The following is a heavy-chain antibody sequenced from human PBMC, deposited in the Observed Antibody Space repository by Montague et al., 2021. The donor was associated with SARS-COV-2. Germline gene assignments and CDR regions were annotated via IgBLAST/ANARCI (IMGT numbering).Heavy chain of an antibody. V-gene: IGHV3-23*01. CDR2: ISGSGAGT. J-gene: IGHJ3*01. CDR1: GFTFNSYA. D-gene: IGHD1-1*01. Sequence: SLRLSCAASGFTFNSYAVNWVRQAPGKGLEWVSSISGSGAGTYYADPVKGRFTTSGGNSKNTLYLQMNSLGAEDTAVYYCAKGGGGYNYALEVWGQGTRVTVSS. CDR3: AKGGGGYNYALEV.